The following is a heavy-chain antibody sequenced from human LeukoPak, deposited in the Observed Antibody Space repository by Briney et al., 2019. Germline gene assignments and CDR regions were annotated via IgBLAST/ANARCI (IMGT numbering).Heavy chain of an antibody. CDR1: GFTFSSYG. D-gene: IGHD1-14*01. V-gene: IGHV3-30*02. CDR3: AKDYRYYFDY. Sequence: GGSLRLSCAASGFTFSSYGMHWVRQAPGKGLEWVAFIRYDGSNKYYADSVKGRFTISRDNSKNTLYLQMNSLRAEDTAVYYCAKDYRYYFDYWGQGTLVTVSS. CDR2: IRYDGSNK. J-gene: IGHJ4*02.